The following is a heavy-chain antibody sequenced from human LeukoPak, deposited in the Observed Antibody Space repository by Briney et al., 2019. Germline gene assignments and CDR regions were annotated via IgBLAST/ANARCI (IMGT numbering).Heavy chain of an antibody. V-gene: IGHV1-18*01. CDR1: GYTFTSYG. CDR2: ISAYNGNT. Sequence: ASVKVSSKASGYTFTSYGISWVRQAPGQGLEWMGWISAYNGNTNYAQKFQGRVTMTRDTSTSTVYMELSSLRSEDTAVYYCARDRGSSWPFDYWGQGTLVTVSS. D-gene: IGHD6-13*01. J-gene: IGHJ4*02. CDR3: ARDRGSSWPFDY.